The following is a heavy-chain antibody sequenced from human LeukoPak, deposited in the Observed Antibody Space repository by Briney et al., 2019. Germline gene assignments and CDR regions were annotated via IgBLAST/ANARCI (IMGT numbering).Heavy chain of an antibody. V-gene: IGHV1-2*02. CDR2: INPNSGGT. Sequence: TVKVSCTLSRETFTGDYMHCVRQAPGQGLGWMGWINPNSGGTNYAQKFQGRVTMTRDTSISTAYMELSRLRSDDTAVYYCARRGYYGSGSQPFDYWGQGTLVTVSS. CDR3: ARRGYYGSGSQPFDY. D-gene: IGHD3-10*01. CDR1: RETFTGDY. J-gene: IGHJ4*02.